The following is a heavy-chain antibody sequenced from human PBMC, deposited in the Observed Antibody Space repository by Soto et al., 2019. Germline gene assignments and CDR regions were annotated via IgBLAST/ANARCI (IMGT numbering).Heavy chain of an antibody. Sequence: SVKVSCKASGGTFSSYAISWVRQAPGQGLEWMGGIIPIFGTANYAQKFQGRVTITADESTSTAYMELSSLRSEDTAVYYCARALVPAAADYYGMDVWGQGTTVTVSS. D-gene: IGHD2-2*01. CDR2: IIPIFGTA. J-gene: IGHJ6*02. CDR3: ARALVPAAADYYGMDV. CDR1: GGTFSSYA. V-gene: IGHV1-69*13.